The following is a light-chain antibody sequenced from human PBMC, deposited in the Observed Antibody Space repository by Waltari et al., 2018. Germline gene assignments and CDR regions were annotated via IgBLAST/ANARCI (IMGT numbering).Light chain of an antibody. CDR3: QEYRTYRT. V-gene: IGKV1-5*03. Sequence: DIQMTQSPSTPSASVGERVTLTCRASQNIDRWLAWYQQKPGKAPKLLIYKTSSLESGVASRFSGSGYGTEFTLTISSLQPDDFATYYCQEYRTYRTFGQGTKVEIK. CDR2: KTS. CDR1: QNIDRW. J-gene: IGKJ1*01.